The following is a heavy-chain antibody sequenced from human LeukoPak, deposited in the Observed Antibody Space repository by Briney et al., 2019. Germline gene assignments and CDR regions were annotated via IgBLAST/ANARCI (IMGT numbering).Heavy chain of an antibody. CDR1: GFTFSSYC. Sequence: EGLLRISCAASGFTFSSYCMHFVHHPASKRLEWVAFIWFDGSNKYYADSMKGRFTISRANYKYTLYLKIDSVGAADISVYYCARDRRDGYNSFYYYYMDVWGKGTTVTVYS. CDR2: IWFDGSNK. D-gene: IGHD5-24*01. J-gene: IGHJ6*03. CDR3: ARDRRDGYNSFYYYYMDV. V-gene: IGHV3-30*02.